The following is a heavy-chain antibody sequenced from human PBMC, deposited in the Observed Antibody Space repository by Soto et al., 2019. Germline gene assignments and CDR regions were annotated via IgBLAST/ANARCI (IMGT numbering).Heavy chain of an antibody. CDR2: INPSGGST. CDR1: GYTFTSYY. Sequence: QVQLVQSGSEVKKPGASVKVSCKASGYTFTSYYMHWVRRAPGQGLEWMGIINPSGGSTSYAQKFQSRVTMTRDTSTSTVYMELSSLRSEDTAVYYCTFCGADRSPHPNLDYWGQGTLVTVSS. D-gene: IGHD2-21*02. V-gene: IGHV1-46*03. CDR3: TFCGADRSPHPNLDY. J-gene: IGHJ4*02.